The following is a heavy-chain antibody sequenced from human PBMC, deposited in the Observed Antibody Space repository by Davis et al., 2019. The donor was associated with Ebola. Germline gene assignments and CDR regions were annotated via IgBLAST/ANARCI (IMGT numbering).Heavy chain of an antibody. D-gene: IGHD3-10*01. V-gene: IGHV6-1*01. CDR3: ARDRILWFGELLYSYYYYGMDV. Sequence: SQTFSLTCAISGDSVSSNSAAWNWIRQSPSRGLEWLGRTYYRSKWYNDYAVSVKSRITINPDTSKNQFSLQLNSVTPEDTAVYYCARDRILWFGELLYSYYYYGMDVWGQGTTVTVSS. J-gene: IGHJ6*02. CDR2: TYYRSKWYN. CDR1: GDSVSSNSAA.